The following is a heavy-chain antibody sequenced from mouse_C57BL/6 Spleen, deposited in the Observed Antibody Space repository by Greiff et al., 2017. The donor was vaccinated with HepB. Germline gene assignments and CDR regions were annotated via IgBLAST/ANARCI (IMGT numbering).Heavy chain of an antibody. CDR3: ARSGYYGSSY. V-gene: IGHV1-69*01. Sequence: QVQLQHPGAELVMPGASVKLSCKASGYTFTSYWMHWVKQRPGQGLEWIGEIDPSDSYTNYNQKFKGKSTLTVDKSSSTAYMQLSSLTSEDSAVYYCARSGYYGSSYWGQGTLVTVSA. CDR1: GYTFTSYW. J-gene: IGHJ3*01. CDR2: IDPSDSYT. D-gene: IGHD1-1*01.